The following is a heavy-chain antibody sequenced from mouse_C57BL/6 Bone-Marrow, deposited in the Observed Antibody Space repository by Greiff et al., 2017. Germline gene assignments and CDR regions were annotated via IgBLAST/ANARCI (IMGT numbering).Heavy chain of an antibody. V-gene: IGHV5-9*01. CDR2: IGGGGGNT. CDR3: SRYYYSNRYYDAMDY. D-gene: IGHD2-5*01. Sequence: EVKLMESGGGLVKPGGSLKLSCAASGFTFSSYTMSWVRQTPGKRLEWVATIGGGGGNTYYPDSVKGRFTISRDTAKNTLYLQMSSLRSEDTALYDFSRYYYSNRYYDAMDYWGQGTSVTVSS. J-gene: IGHJ4*01. CDR1: GFTFSSYT.